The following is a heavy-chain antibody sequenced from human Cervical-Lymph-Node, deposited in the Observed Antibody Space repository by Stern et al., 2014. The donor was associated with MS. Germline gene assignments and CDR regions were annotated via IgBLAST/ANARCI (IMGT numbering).Heavy chain of an antibody. Sequence: VQLVESGGCVVQPGRSLRLSCAAPGFTFSSYGMHWVRQAPGKGLEWVAVIWYDGSNKYYADSVKGRFTISRDNSKNTLYLQMNSLRAEDTAVYYCARSSSPSPYYYYGMDVWGQGTTVTVSS. CDR3: ARSSSPSPYYYYGMDV. CDR2: IWYDGSNK. CDR1: GFTFSSYG. V-gene: IGHV3-33*01. D-gene: IGHD6-13*01. J-gene: IGHJ6*02.